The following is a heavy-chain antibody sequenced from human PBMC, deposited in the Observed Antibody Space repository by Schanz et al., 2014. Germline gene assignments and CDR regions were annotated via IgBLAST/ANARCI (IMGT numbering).Heavy chain of an antibody. CDR3: AKDQSWYYDSSGYFDY. D-gene: IGHD3-22*01. Sequence: EVQLVESGGGLVQPGGSLRLSCEASGFTFSSYAMSWVRQAPGKGLEWVSTIGTSGGTNYAESVKGRFTISRDNSKNTLYLQMNSLRAEDTAVYYCAKDQSWYYDSSGYFDYWGQGAPVTVSS. CDR1: GFTFSSYA. V-gene: IGHV3-23*04. J-gene: IGHJ4*02. CDR2: IGTSGGT.